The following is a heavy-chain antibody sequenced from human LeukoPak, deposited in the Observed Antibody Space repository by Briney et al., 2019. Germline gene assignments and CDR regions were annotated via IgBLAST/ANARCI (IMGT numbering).Heavy chain of an antibody. CDR3: AGDSSGYYWAY. V-gene: IGHV3-7*01. Sequence: GGSLRLSCAASGFTFSYYWMSWVRQAPGKGLEWVANIKEDGSEKYYVDSVKGRFTISRDNAKNSLYLQMNSLRVEGTAVYYCAGDSSGYYWAYWGQGTLVTVSS. D-gene: IGHD3-22*01. J-gene: IGHJ4*02. CDR1: GFTFSYYW. CDR2: IKEDGSEK.